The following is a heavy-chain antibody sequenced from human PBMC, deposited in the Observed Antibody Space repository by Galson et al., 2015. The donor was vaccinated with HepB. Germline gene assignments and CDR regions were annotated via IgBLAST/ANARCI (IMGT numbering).Heavy chain of an antibody. CDR1: GFTLSAYG. V-gene: IGHV3-23*01. CDR2: ITAGGIDT. D-gene: IGHD3-10*01. CDR3: ARRGFGNLGSYFDS. Sequence: SLRLSCAASGFTLSAYGMSWVRQAPGKGLKWVSAITAGGIDTFDADSVKGRFTISRDSSKNTLFLQMNNLRADDTAIYYCARRGFGNLGSYFDSWGQGILVTVSS. J-gene: IGHJ4*02.